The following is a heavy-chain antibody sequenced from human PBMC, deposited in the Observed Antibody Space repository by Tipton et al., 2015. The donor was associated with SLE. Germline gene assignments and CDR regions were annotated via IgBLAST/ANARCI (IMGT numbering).Heavy chain of an antibody. V-gene: IGHV4-61*09. Sequence: TLSLTCTVSGGSISSGSYYWSWIRQPAGKGLEWIGHIYTSGSTNYNPSLKSRVTISVDTSKNQFSLKLSSVTAADTAVYYCARDPGYCSGGSCSDAFDIWGQGTMVTVSS. CDR1: GGSISSGSYY. CDR3: ARDPGYCSGGSCSDAFDI. CDR2: IYTSGST. D-gene: IGHD2-15*01. J-gene: IGHJ3*02.